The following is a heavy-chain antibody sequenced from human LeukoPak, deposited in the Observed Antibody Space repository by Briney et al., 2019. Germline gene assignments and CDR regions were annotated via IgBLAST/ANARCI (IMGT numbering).Heavy chain of an antibody. D-gene: IGHD3-10*01. J-gene: IGHJ4*02. V-gene: IGHV3-23*01. CDR2: ISGSGGST. CDR1: GFTFSSYG. Sequence: GGTLRLSCAASGFTFSSYGMSWVRQAPGKGLEWVSAISGSGGSTYYADSVKGRFTISRDNSKNTLYLQMNSLRAEDTAVYYCAKSADLLWFGELLSWGRGTLVTVSS. CDR3: AKSADLLWFGELLS.